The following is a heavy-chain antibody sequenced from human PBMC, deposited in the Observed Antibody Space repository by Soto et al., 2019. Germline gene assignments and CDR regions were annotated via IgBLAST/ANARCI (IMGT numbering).Heavy chain of an antibody. V-gene: IGHV4-4*02. D-gene: IGHD2-15*01. CDR2: IYHSGST. Sequence: SETLSLTCAVSGGSISSSNWWSWVRQPPGKGLEWIGEIYHSGSTNYNPSLKSRVTIPVDKSKNQFSLKLSSVTAADTAVYYCARSSLYYYYYGMDVWGQGTTVTVSS. J-gene: IGHJ6*02. CDR3: ARSSLYYYYYGMDV. CDR1: GGSISSSNW.